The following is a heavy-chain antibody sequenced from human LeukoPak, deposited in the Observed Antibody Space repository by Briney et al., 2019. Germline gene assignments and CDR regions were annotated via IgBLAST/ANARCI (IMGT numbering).Heavy chain of an antibody. CDR2: MNPNSGNT. CDR1: GYTFTSYY. Sequence: ASVKVSCKASGYTFTSYYMHWVRQAPGQGLEWMGWMNPNSGNTGYAQKFQGRVTMTRDMSTSTDYMELSSLRSEDTAIYYCARDNSVGDNAWWFDPWGQGTLVTVSS. D-gene: IGHD1-26*01. CDR3: ARDNSVGDNAWWFDP. V-gene: IGHV1-8*02. J-gene: IGHJ5*02.